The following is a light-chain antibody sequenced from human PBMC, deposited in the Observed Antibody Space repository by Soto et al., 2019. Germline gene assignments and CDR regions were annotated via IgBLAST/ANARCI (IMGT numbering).Light chain of an antibody. Sequence: DIVMTQSPATLSLSPGERATVSCRASQSVGSNLAWYQQRPGQAPRLVLYRTSTRVTGMPVRFSGSGSGTEFTLPITSLQYEDFAVYFCQQYYIWPLTFGPGTKVEIK. CDR1: QSVGSN. CDR3: QQYYIWPLT. V-gene: IGKV3-15*01. J-gene: IGKJ3*01. CDR2: RTS.